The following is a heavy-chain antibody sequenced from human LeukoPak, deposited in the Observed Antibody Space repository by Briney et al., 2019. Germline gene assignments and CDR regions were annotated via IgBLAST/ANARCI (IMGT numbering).Heavy chain of an antibody. CDR3: ARRTWIQPYYYYYYMDV. Sequence: GSLRLSCAASGFTFSSYWMSWVRQAPGKGLEWIGEINHSGSTNYNPSLKSRVTISVDTSKNQFSLKLSSVTAADTAVYYCARRTWIQPYYYYYYMDVWGKGTTVTVSS. V-gene: IGHV4-34*01. J-gene: IGHJ6*03. D-gene: IGHD5-18*01. CDR1: GFTFSSYW. CDR2: INHSGST.